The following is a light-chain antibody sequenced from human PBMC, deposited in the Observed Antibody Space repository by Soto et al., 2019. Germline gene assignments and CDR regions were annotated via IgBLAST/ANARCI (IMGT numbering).Light chain of an antibody. J-gene: IGKJ1*01. V-gene: IGKV1-17*01. Sequence: DIQMTQSPSSLSASLGDRVTIXXRASQGIRNDLGWYQQKPGKAPKLXIYDASSLESGVPSRFSGSGAGTEFTLTISSLQPDDFATYYYQQYNSYSRTFGQGTKVDIK. CDR3: QQYNSYSRT. CDR2: DAS. CDR1: QGIRND.